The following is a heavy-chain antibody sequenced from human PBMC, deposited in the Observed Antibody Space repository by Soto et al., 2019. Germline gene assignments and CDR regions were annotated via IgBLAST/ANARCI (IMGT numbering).Heavy chain of an antibody. Sequence: QVQLVESGGGVVQPGRSLRLSCAASGFTFSSYGMHWVRQAPGKGLEWVAVIWYDGSNKYYADSVKGRFTISRDNSKNTLYLQMNSLRAEDTAVYYCAREGPMMAHDYWGQGTLVTVSS. D-gene: IGHD3-22*01. CDR2: IWYDGSNK. V-gene: IGHV3-33*01. CDR1: GFTFSSYG. J-gene: IGHJ4*02. CDR3: AREGPMMAHDY.